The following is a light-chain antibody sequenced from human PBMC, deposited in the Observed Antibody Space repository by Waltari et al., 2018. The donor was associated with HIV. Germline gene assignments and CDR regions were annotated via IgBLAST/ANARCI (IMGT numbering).Light chain of an antibody. V-gene: IGKV2-30*01. Sequence: DVVMTQSPLSLPVPLGQPASISCRSRQSLVYSNGDTFLHWFQQRPGQSPRRLIYKVSNRDSGVPDRFSGSGSGTDFTLKINRVEAEDLGVYYCMQGTHWPYTFGQGTKLEI. CDR3: MQGTHWPYT. J-gene: IGKJ2*01. CDR2: KVS. CDR1: QSLVYSNGDTF.